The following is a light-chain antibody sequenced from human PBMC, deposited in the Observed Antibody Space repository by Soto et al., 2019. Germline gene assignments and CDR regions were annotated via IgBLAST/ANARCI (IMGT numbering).Light chain of an antibody. CDR2: DVS. CDR3: SSYTSNSTHHYV. V-gene: IGLV2-14*01. CDR1: SSDVGGYNY. J-gene: IGLJ1*01. Sequence: QSVLTQPASVSGSPGQSITISCTGTSSDVGGYNYVSWYQQHPGKAPKLMIYDVSNRPSGVSDRFSGSKSGNTASLTISGLQAEDEADYYCSSYTSNSTHHYVFGTGTKVTVL.